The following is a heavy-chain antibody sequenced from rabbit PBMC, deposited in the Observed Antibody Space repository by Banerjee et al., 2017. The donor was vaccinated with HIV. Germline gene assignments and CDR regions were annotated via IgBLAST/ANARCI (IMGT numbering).Heavy chain of an antibody. CDR3: VRDQAGDADYGPYYLNL. CDR1: GFYFSSGYY. V-gene: IGHV1S40*01. Sequence: GTSLTLTCKASGFYFSSGYYLSWVRQAPGKGLEWIGCIGTGSGTTYYASWAKGRFTISSHNAQNTLYLQLSSLTAADTATYFCVRDQAGDADYGPYYLNLWGPGTLVTVS. J-gene: IGHJ4*01. D-gene: IGHD2-1*01. CDR2: IGTGSGTT.